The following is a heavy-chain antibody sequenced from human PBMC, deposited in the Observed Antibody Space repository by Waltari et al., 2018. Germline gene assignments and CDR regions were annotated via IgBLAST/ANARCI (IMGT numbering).Heavy chain of an antibody. CDR3: ASGLAVSEGS. Sequence: EVQLVESGGGLVQPGGSLRLSCAASGLTFNSSWMHWVRQDPGRGLVWVSRINVAGTLTSYADSVKGRFTIARDNAKNMVYLQMNSLRVEDTAVYYCASGLAVSEGSWGRGTLVTVSS. CDR1: GLTFNSSW. CDR2: INVAGTLT. V-gene: IGHV3-74*01. D-gene: IGHD6-19*01. J-gene: IGHJ5*02.